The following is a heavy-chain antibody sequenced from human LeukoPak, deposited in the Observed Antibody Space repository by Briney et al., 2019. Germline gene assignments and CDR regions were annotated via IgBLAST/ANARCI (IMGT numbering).Heavy chain of an antibody. CDR1: GGSISSSSYY. CDR3: ASSLRFLEWLPNNWFDP. CDR2: IYYSGST. J-gene: IGHJ5*02. D-gene: IGHD3-3*01. Sequence: PSETLSLTCTVSGGSISSSSYYWGWIRQPPGKGLEWIGSIYYSGSTYYNPSLKSRVTISVDTSKNQFSLQLSSVTAADTAAYYCASSLRFLEWLPNNWFDPWGQGTLVTVPS. V-gene: IGHV4-39*01.